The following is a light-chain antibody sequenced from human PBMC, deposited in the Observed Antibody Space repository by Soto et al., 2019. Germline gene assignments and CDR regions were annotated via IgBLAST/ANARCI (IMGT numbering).Light chain of an antibody. V-gene: IGKV3-20*01. Sequence: EIVLTQSPGTLSLSTGERATLSCRARQSVSSSYLAWYQQKPGQAPRLLIYGASSRATGIPDRFSGSGSGTDFTLTISRLEPEDFAVYYCQQYGSSSLTFGQGTKVEIK. CDR1: QSVSSSY. J-gene: IGKJ1*01. CDR3: QQYGSSSLT. CDR2: GAS.